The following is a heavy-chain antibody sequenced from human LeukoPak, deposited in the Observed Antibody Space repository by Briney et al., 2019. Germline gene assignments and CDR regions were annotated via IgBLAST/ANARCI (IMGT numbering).Heavy chain of an antibody. D-gene: IGHD2-15*01. CDR1: GYTFTGYY. CDR3: ASLLGSCSGGSCSPYYFDY. Sequence: ASVKVSXKASGYTFTGYYMHWVRQAPGQGLEWMGWINPNSDGTNYAQKFQGRVTMTRDTSISTAYMELSRLRSDDTAVYYCASLLGSCSGGSCSPYYFDYWGQGTLVTVSS. J-gene: IGHJ4*02. V-gene: IGHV1-2*02. CDR2: INPNSDGT.